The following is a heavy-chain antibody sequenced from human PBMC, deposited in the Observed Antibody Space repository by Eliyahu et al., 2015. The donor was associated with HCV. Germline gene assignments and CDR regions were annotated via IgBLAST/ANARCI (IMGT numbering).Heavy chain of an antibody. V-gene: IGHV6-1*01. CDR3: ASAQFIYHNSSIAARAFDY. CDR2: TYYRSKWYN. D-gene: IGHD6-6*01. J-gene: IGHJ4*02. CDR1: GDSVSSNSAA. Sequence: QVQLQQSGPGLVKPSQTLSLTCAISGDSVSSNSAAWNWIRQSPSRGLEWLGRTYYRSKWYNDYAVSVKSRITINPDTSKNQFSLQLNSVTPEDTAVYYCASAQFIYHNSSIAARAFDYWGQGTLVTVSS.